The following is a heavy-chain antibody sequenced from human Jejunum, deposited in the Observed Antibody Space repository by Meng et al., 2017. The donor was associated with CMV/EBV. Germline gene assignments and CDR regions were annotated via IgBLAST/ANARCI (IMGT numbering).Heavy chain of an antibody. CDR3: ARGRAPTLDMLGVFDY. CDR1: TFRSYW. V-gene: IGHV3-74*01. J-gene: IGHJ4*02. CDR2: IHSDGSSN. D-gene: IGHD2-8*01. Sequence: TFRSYWMHWVRQAPGNGLVWVSRIHSDGSSNSYADSVKGRFTISRDNDKNTLYLQMNSLRAEDTAVYYCARGRAPTLDMLGVFDYWGQGMLVTVSS.